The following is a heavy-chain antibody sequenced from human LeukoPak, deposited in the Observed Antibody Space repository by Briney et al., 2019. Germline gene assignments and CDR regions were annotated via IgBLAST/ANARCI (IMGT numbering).Heavy chain of an antibody. V-gene: IGHV3-66*04. CDR3: VRLDSGWYYFDY. Sequence: GGSLRLSCAVFGFTVYSNYMSWVRQAPGKGLEWVSAIYSGDDTKHADSVKGRFSISRDNSKSTLYLQMNSLGVEDTAVYYCVRLDSGWYYFDYWGQGTLVTVSS. D-gene: IGHD6-19*01. J-gene: IGHJ4*02. CDR2: IYSGDDT. CDR1: GFTVYSNY.